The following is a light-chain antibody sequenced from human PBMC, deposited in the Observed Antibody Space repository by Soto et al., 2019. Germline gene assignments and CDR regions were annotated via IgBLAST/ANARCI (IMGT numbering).Light chain of an antibody. CDR2: DAS. CDR3: QQWNYLPI. J-gene: IGKJ3*01. CDR1: QAITSY. V-gene: IGKV1-33*01. Sequence: DIQMTQSPSSLSASVGDRGTITGKAMQAITSYLNWYQHKPGKAPKLMIYDASILSEGIPLRFSGSGSGTDFTLTISSLQPEDVPTYYCQQWNYLPIFGPGTTVHFK.